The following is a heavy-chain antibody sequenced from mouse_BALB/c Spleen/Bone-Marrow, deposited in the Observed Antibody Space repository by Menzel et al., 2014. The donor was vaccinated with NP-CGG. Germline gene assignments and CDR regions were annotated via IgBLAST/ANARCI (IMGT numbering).Heavy chain of an antibody. CDR1: GYTFTDYW. V-gene: IGHV1-7*01. CDR3: ARSRTWTFFGY. Sequence: VQRVESGAELAKPGASVKMSCKASGYTFTDYWMHWVKQRPGQGLEWIGYINPSSGYTEYNQKFKDKATLTADKSSSTAYMQLSSLTSEESAVYYFARSRTWTFFGYWGQGPPLTVSS. J-gene: IGHJ2*01. CDR2: INPSSGYT.